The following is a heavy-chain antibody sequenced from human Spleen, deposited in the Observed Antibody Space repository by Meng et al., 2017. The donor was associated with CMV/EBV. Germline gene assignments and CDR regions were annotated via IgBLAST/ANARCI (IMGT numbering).Heavy chain of an antibody. J-gene: IGHJ6*02. V-gene: IGHV4-39*07. CDR3: ARSRIVATTTNYGMDV. CDR2: VYESGNT. Sequence: SETLSLTCTVSGGSISSSLYYWGWIRQPPGKGLEWIGSVYESGNTHSNPSLESRLTISVDTSKNQFSLKLSSVTAADTAVYYCARSRIVATTTNYGMDVWGQGTTVTVSS. D-gene: IGHD5-12*01. CDR1: GGSISSSLYY.